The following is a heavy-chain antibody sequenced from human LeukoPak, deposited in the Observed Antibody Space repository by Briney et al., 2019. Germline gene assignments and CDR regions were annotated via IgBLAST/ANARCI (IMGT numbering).Heavy chain of an antibody. CDR1: GFTFSPYG. Sequence: GGSLRLSCAASGFTFSPYGMHWVRQAPGKGLEWVAIIWFDGSNKYYADSVKGRFTISRDNSKNTLYLQMNSLRVEDTAVYYCVRDRTLGVRDGFILAWGQGTLVTVSS. CDR3: VRDRTLGVRDGFILA. CDR2: IWFDGSNK. D-gene: IGHD5-24*01. V-gene: IGHV3-33*01. J-gene: IGHJ5*02.